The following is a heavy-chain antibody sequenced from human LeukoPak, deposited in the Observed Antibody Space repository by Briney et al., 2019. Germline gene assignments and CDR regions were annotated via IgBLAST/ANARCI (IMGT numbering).Heavy chain of an antibody. V-gene: IGHV4-39*07. CDR1: GGSISSGGYS. Sequence: SETLSLTCAVSGGSISSGGYSWSWIRQPPGKGLEWIGTFYHGGSTYYNPSLKSRVTISVDTSKNQFSLNLTSVTAADTAVYYCASSIYYCDSSGYFDWGQGTLVTVSS. CDR2: FYHGGST. CDR3: ASSIYYCDSSGYFD. D-gene: IGHD3-22*01. J-gene: IGHJ4*02.